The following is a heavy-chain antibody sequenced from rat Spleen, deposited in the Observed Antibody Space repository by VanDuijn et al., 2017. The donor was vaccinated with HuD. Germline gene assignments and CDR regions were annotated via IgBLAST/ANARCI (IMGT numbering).Heavy chain of an antibody. V-gene: IGHV5-25*01. CDR1: GFTFSDYD. D-gene: IGHD1-1*01. Sequence: EVQLVESGGTLVQPGRSMKLSCAASGFTFSDYDMVWVRQAPTKGLEWVAAISPSGGTTYYRDSVKGRFTVSRDNAKSTLYLQMDSLRSEDTATYYCGRTSLQWFRMDAWGQGTSLTVSS. CDR2: ISPSGGTT. CDR3: GRTSLQWFRMDA. J-gene: IGHJ4*01.